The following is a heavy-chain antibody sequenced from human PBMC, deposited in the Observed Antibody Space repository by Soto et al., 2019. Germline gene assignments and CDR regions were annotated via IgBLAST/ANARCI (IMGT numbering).Heavy chain of an antibody. Sequence: EVQLLESGGGLVQPGGSLRLSCAASGFTFSSYAMRWVRQAPVKGLEWVSAISGSGGSTYYADSVKCRFTISRDNSKNTLYLKMNSLRAEDTAVYYCARRGSGSYYDYWGQGTLVTVSS. J-gene: IGHJ4*02. V-gene: IGHV3-23*01. CDR1: GFTFSSYA. CDR2: ISGSGGST. D-gene: IGHD1-26*01. CDR3: ARRGSGSYYDY.